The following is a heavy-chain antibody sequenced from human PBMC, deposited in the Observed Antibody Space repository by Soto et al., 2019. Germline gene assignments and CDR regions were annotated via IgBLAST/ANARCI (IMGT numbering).Heavy chain of an antibody. CDR1: GGTFSSYT. CDR3: ASGPNGNGMDV. D-gene: IGHD1-1*01. CDR2: IIPILGIA. V-gene: IGHV1-69*02. J-gene: IGHJ6*02. Sequence: QVQLVQDGAEVKKPGSSVKVSCKASGGTFSSYTISWVRQAPGQGLEWMGRIIPILGIANYAQKFQSRVTITADKSTSTAYMELSSLRSEDTAVYYCASGPNGNGMDVWGQGTTVTVSS.